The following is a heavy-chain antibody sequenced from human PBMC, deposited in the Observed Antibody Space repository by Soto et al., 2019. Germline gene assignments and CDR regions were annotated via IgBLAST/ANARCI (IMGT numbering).Heavy chain of an antibody. CDR2: IRPHNGDT. Sequence: QVQLVQSAAEVGKPGASVKVSCKASGYTFTTIRLSWVRQAPGQGLEWMGWIRPHNGDTQDAQKFQGRVTMTAATATTPAYMEVRSLRPDDTAVFYCARARSGWYDFWGQGTLVTVSS. V-gene: IGHV1-18*01. CDR3: ARARSGWYDF. J-gene: IGHJ5*01. D-gene: IGHD6-19*01. CDR1: GYTFTTIR.